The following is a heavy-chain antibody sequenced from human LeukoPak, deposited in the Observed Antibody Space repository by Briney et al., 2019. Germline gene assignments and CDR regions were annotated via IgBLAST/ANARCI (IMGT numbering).Heavy chain of an antibody. D-gene: IGHD3-10*01. CDR3: AGDELGELTMGNWFDP. J-gene: IGHJ5*02. V-gene: IGHV3-21*01. CDR2: ISSSSSYI. CDR1: GFTFSSYS. Sequence: GGSLRLSCAASGFTFSSYSMNWVRQAPGKGLEWVSSISSSSSYIYYADSVKGRFTISRDNAKNSLYLQMNSLRAEDTAVYYCAGDELGELTMGNWFDPWGQGTLVTVSS.